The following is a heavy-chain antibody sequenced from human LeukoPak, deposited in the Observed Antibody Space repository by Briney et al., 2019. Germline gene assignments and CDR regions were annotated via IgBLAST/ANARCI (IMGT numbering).Heavy chain of an antibody. CDR2: IYHSGST. V-gene: IGHV4-38-2*02. J-gene: IGHJ4*02. CDR3: ARGGYSSPLGFDY. CDR1: GYSISSGYY. Sequence: SETLSLTCTVSGYSISSGYYWGWIRQPPGKGLEWIGSIYHSGSTYYNPSLKSRVTISVDKSKNQFSLKLSSVTAADTAVYYCARGGYSSPLGFDYWGQGTLVTVSS. D-gene: IGHD5-18*01.